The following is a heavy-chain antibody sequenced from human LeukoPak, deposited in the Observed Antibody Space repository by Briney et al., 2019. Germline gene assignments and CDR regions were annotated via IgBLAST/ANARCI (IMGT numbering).Heavy chain of an antibody. J-gene: IGHJ4*02. CDR1: GFTFDDYA. V-gene: IGHV3-9*01. CDR3: AKDSITIFETLDY. CDR2: ISWNSGSI. D-gene: IGHD3-9*01. Sequence: GGSLRLSCAASGFTFDDYAMHWVRQAPGKGLEWASGISWNSGSIGYADSVKGRFTISRDNAKNSLYLQMNSLRAEDTALYYCAKDSITIFETLDYWGQGTLVTVSS.